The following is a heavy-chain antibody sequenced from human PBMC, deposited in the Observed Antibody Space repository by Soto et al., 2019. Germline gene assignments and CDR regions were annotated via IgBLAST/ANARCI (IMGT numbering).Heavy chain of an antibody. CDR1: GFTFSRYG. CDR2: ISYDGSNK. Sequence: GGSLRLSCAASGFTFSRYGMHWVRQAPGKGLEWVAVISYDGSNKYYADSVKGRFTISRDNSKNTLYLQMNSLRAEDTAVYYCAKESTMIVAIDSWGQGPLVTISS. J-gene: IGHJ4*02. V-gene: IGHV3-30*18. D-gene: IGHD3-22*01. CDR3: AKESTMIVAIDS.